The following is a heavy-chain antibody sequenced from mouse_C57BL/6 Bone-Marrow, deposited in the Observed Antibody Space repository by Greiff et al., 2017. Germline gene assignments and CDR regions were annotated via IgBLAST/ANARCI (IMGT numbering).Heavy chain of an antibody. Sequence: QVQLQQSGPELVKPGASVKLSCKASGYTFTSYDINWVKQRPGQGLEWIGWIYPRDGSTKYNEKFKGKATLTVDTSSSTAYMELHSLTSEDSAVYFCARIYDGYYDYALDYWCQGKSVTVTA. CDR1: GYTFTSYD. CDR3: ARIYDGYYDYALDY. J-gene: IGHJ4*01. V-gene: IGHV1-85*01. D-gene: IGHD2-3*01. CDR2: IYPRDGST.